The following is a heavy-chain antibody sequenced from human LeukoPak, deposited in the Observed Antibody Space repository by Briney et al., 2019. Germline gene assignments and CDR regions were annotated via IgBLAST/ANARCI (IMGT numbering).Heavy chain of an antibody. J-gene: IGHJ4*02. D-gene: IGHD3-9*01. CDR3: ARGRWVDIVTHGFDY. V-gene: IGHV3-64*02. CDR2: ISSNGQST. Sequence: GGSLRLSCAASGFTFSTYAMHCVRQAPGKGLEYVSAISSNGQSTYYADSVKGRFTISRDNSENTVYLQMGSLRAEDMAVYYCARGRWVDIVTHGFDYWGQGSLVTVSS. CDR1: GFTFSTYA.